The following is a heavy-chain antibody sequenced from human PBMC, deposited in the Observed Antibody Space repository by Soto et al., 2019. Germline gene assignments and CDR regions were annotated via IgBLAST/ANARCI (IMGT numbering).Heavy chain of an antibody. V-gene: IGHV4-59*08. CDR1: DGSVTGYS. J-gene: IGHJ5*02. CDR2: LYASGTT. CDR3: ARQARDHIDSSNNCYDP. D-gene: IGHD3-22*01. Sequence: QAQLRESGPGPVKPSETLTLTCSVSDGSVTGYSWSWVRQPPGKGLEWIGQLYASGTTTTNPSLRSRVTMSLDTSQNHFSRRLNSVTAADTAVYFCARQARDHIDSSNNCYDPWGQGTLVTVSS.